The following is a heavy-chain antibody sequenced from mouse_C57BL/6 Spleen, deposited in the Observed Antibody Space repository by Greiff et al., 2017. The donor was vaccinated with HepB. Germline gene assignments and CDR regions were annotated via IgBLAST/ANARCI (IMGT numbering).Heavy chain of an antibody. V-gene: IGHV1-15*01. D-gene: IGHD2-1*01. J-gene: IGHJ4*01. CDR1: GYTFTDYE. CDR2: IDPETGGT. Sequence: VKLMESGAELVRPGASVTLSCKASGYTFTDYEMHWVKQTPVHGLEWIGAIDPETGGTAYNQKFKGKAILTADKSSSTAYMELRSLTSEDSAVYYCTLYYGKSFYAMDYWGQGTSVTVSS. CDR3: TLYYGKSFYAMDY.